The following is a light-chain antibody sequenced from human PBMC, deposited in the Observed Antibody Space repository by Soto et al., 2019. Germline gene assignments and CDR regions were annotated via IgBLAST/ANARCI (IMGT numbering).Light chain of an antibody. CDR3: QPDGSSQMYT. V-gene: IGKV3-20*01. CDR1: QSVSSSY. CDR2: GPS. Sequence: EIVLTQSPGTLSLSPGERATLSCRASQSVSSSYLAWYQQKPCQAPRLPIYGPSGRATGIPDRFSGSGSGTNLTLTISRLAPEDFAVYYCQPDGSSQMYTFVQGTKLEIK. J-gene: IGKJ2*01.